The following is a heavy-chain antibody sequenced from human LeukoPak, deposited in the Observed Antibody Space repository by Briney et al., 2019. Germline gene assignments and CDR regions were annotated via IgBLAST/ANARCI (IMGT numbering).Heavy chain of an antibody. CDR2: ISYDGSNK. CDR3: AKLSPGRGDQGVDY. Sequence: GGSLRLSCAASGFTFSSYGTHWVRQAPGKGLEWVAVISYDGSNKYYADSVKGRFTISRDNSKNTLYLQMNSLRAEDTAVYYCAKLSPGRGDQGVDYWGQGTLVTVSS. J-gene: IGHJ4*02. CDR1: GFTFSSYG. V-gene: IGHV3-30*18. D-gene: IGHD2-21*02.